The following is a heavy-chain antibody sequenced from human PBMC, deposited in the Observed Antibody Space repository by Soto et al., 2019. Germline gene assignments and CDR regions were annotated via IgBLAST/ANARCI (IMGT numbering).Heavy chain of an antibody. CDR3: ARARRDGYKSYALDV. J-gene: IGHJ6*02. V-gene: IGHV3-7*05. CDR1: GFTFSSYG. D-gene: IGHD5-12*01. Sequence: EVQLVESGGGLVQPGGSLRLSCAASGFTFSSYGMSWVRQAPGKGLGWVANIKKDGSENSYVESVNGRFTISRDNAKNSLYLQMTSLRAEDTAVYYCARARRDGYKSYALDVWGQGTTVTVSS. CDR2: IKKDGSEN.